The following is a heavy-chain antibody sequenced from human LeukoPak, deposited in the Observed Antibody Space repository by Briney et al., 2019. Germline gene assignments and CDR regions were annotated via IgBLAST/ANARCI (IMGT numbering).Heavy chain of an antibody. V-gene: IGHV4-39*01. CDR2: IDYSRST. Sequence: SETLSLTCTVSGGSISSSSYYWGWIRQPPGKGLEWIGSIDYSRSTYYHPALKSRVTISVDTYKNQFSLKLSSVTAADTAVYYCAQIGTENCSGGSCYSWGYYYYYYYMDVWGKGTTVTVSS. CDR1: GGSISSSSYY. D-gene: IGHD2-15*01. J-gene: IGHJ6*03. CDR3: AQIGTENCSGGSCYSWGYYYYYYYMDV.